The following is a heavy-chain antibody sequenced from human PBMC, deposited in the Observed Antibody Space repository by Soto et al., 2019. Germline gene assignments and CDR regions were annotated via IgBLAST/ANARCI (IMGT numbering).Heavy chain of an antibody. CDR2: VYYDGHNK. V-gene: IGHV3-33*01. CDR1: GFTFSMYG. Sequence: VGSLRLSFAASGFTFSMYGMHWVRQAPGKGLEWMATVYYDGHNKYYADSVRGRFTISRDNSKNMVYLQMNSLRAEDTAVYYCARDPPSTLGSFDIWGRGTMVTVSS. J-gene: IGHJ3*02. CDR3: ARDPPSTLGSFDI. D-gene: IGHD2-2*01.